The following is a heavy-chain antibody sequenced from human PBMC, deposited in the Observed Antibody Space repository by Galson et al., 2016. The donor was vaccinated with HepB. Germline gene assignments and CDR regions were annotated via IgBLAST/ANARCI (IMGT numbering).Heavy chain of an antibody. CDR2: ISTNSETI. Sequence: SLRLSCAASGFRFSSYSMNWVRQAPGKGLEWISYISTNSETISYADSVKGRFTISRDNARNSVSLLMNSLRVEDTAVYYCAKAGVYNWNDVDLEYWGQGTLVTVSS. CDR3: AKAGVYNWNDVDLEY. V-gene: IGHV3-48*03. J-gene: IGHJ4*02. CDR1: GFRFSSYS. D-gene: IGHD1-1*01.